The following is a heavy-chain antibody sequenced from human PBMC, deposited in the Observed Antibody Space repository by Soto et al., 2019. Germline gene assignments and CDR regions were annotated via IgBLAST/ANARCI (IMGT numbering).Heavy chain of an antibody. Sequence: QVQLVESGGGVVQPGGSLRLSCIASGFSFSDNAIHWVRQAPGKGLEWVALIYHVGGSQNYADSVKGRFTMSRDYSRKTVSLQMNNLRAEDTAVYYCARAYSNTWWIFDYWGQGTLVTVSS. CDR3: ARAYSNTWWIFDY. CDR2: IYHVGGSQ. J-gene: IGHJ4*02. D-gene: IGHD6-13*01. V-gene: IGHV3-33*01. CDR1: GFSFSDNA.